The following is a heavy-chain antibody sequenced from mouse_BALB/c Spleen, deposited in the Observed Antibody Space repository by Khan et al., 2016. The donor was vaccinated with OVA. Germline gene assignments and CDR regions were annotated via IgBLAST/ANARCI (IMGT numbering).Heavy chain of an antibody. CDR3: ARLAYYYDSEGFAY. J-gene: IGHJ3*01. Sequence: EVQRVESGGDVVKPGGSPKLSCAASGFTFSTYGMSWVRQTPDKRLEWVATVSTGGHYTYYPDTVKGRFTISRDNAKNTLYLQMNSLKSEDTAMFYCARLAYYYDSEGFAYWGQGTLVTVSA. CDR1: GFTFSTYG. D-gene: IGHD1-1*01. CDR2: VSTGGHYT. V-gene: IGHV5-6*01.